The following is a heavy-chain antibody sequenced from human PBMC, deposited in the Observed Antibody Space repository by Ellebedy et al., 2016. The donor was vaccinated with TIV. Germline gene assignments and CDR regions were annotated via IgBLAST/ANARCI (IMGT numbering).Heavy chain of an antibody. D-gene: IGHD2-2*02. CDR1: GGSFSGYY. Sequence: SETLSLTXAVYGGSFSGYYWSWIRQPPGKGLEWIGEINHSGSTNYNPSLKSRVTISVDTSKNQFSLKLSSVTAAHTAVYYCARFQRQLRYYYYYGMDVWGQGTTVTVSS. J-gene: IGHJ6*02. V-gene: IGHV4-34*01. CDR2: INHSGST. CDR3: ARFQRQLRYYYYYGMDV.